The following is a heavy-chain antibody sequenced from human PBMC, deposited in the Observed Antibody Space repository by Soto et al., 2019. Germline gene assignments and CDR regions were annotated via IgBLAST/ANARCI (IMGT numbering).Heavy chain of an antibody. CDR1: GGSISSYY. CDR2: IYYSGST. D-gene: IGHD4-4*01. CDR3: AREGMTTVMVTPPYYYYYMDV. J-gene: IGHJ6*03. Sequence: SETLSLTCTVSGGSISSYYWSWIRQPPGKGLEWIGYIYYSGSTNYNPSLKSRVTISVDTSKNQFSLKLSSVTAADTAVYYCAREGMTTVMVTPPYYYYYMDVWGKGTTVTVSS. V-gene: IGHV4-59*01.